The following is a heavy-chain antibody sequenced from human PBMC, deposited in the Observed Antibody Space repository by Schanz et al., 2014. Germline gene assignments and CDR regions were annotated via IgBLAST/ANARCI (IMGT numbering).Heavy chain of an antibody. Sequence: EVQLLESGGGLVQPGESLRLSCAASAFIFRSYSMHWVRQAPGKGLEWVAAINGSGNATYYADPVKGRFTISRDNSKNTLYLQMKSLRAEDTAVYYCAKDVRPVANTVHFYYMDVWGQGTTVTVSS. V-gene: IGHV3-23*01. D-gene: IGHD6-19*01. CDR1: AFIFRSYS. CDR2: INGSGNAT. CDR3: AKDVRPVANTVHFYYMDV. J-gene: IGHJ6*02.